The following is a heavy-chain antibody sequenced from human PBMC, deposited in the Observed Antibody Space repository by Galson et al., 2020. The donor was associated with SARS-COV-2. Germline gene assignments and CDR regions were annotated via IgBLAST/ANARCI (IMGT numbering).Heavy chain of an antibody. CDR3: ASGYYDFWSGQHAFDI. CDR1: GFTFSSYA. V-gene: IGHV3-30*04. CDR2: ISYDGSNK. D-gene: IGHD3-3*01. J-gene: IGHJ3*02. Sequence: GGSLRLSCAASGFTFSSYAMHWVRQAPGKGLEWVAVISYDGSNKYYADSVKGRFTISRDNSKNTLYLQMNSLRAEDTAVYYCASGYYDFWSGQHAFDIWGQGTMVTVSS.